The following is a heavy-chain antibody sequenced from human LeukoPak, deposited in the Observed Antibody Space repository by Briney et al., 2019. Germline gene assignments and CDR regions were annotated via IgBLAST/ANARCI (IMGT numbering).Heavy chain of an antibody. D-gene: IGHD4-11*01. J-gene: IGHJ4*02. V-gene: IGHV3-23*01. CDR1: GFTFSTYA. CDR3: ARDYSSAY. Sequence: GGSLRLSCAASGFTFSTYAMSWVRQAPGKGLDWVSGISASGGSTYYADSVKGRFTVSRDNSTNTLYLQMNSLRVEDTAVYFCARDYSSAYWGQGTLVTVSS. CDR2: ISASGGST.